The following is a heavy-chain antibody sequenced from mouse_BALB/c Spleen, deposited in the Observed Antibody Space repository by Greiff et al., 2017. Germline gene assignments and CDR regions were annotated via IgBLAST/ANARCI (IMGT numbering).Heavy chain of an antibody. CDR1: GFTFSDYY. D-gene: IGHD1-1*01. J-gene: IGHJ3*01. Sequence: DVKLVESGGGLVKPGGSLKLSCAASGFTFSDYYMYWVRQTPEKRLEWVATISDGGSYTYYPDSVKGRFTISRDNAKNNLYLQMSSLKSEDTAMYYCARGEDYGSQGMFAYWGQGTLVTVSA. CDR2: ISDGGSYT. CDR3: ARGEDYGSQGMFAY. V-gene: IGHV5-4*02.